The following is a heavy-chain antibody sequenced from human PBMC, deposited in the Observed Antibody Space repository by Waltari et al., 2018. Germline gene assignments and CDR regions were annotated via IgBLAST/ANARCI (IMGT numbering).Heavy chain of an antibody. D-gene: IGHD1-26*01. CDR3: ARGPVGATGRYFDL. J-gene: IGHJ2*01. V-gene: IGHV4-34*01. Sequence: QVQLQQWGAGLLKPSETLSLTCAVYGGSFSGYYWSWIRQPPGKGLEWIGEINHSGSTNYHPSRKSRVTISVDTSKNQFSLKLSSVTAADTAVYYCARGPVGATGRYFDLWGRGTLVTVSS. CDR1: GGSFSGYY. CDR2: INHSGST.